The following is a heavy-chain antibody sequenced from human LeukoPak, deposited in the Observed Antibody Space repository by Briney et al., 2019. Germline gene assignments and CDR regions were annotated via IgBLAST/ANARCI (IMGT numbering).Heavy chain of an antibody. Sequence: ASVKVSCKASGYTFTGYYMHWVRQAPGQGLEWMGWINPNSGGTNYAQKFQGRVTMTRDTSISTAYMELSRLRSDDTAVYYCAREWGGYDSSGYYIYWGQGTLVTVSS. V-gene: IGHV1-2*02. CDR1: GYTFTGYY. CDR3: AREWGGYDSSGYYIY. CDR2: INPNSGGT. D-gene: IGHD3-22*01. J-gene: IGHJ4*02.